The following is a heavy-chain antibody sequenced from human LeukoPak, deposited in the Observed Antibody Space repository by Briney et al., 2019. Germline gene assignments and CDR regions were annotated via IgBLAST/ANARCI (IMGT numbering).Heavy chain of an antibody. CDR1: GFTFSSYS. D-gene: IGHD2-15*01. Sequence: GGSLRLSCAASGFTFSSYSMNWVRQAPGKGLEWVSSISSSSSYIYYADSVKGRFTISRDNSKNTLYLQMNSLRAEDTAVYYCAKVRYYWYFDLWGRGTLVTVSS. CDR3: AKVRYYWYFDL. CDR2: ISSSSSYI. J-gene: IGHJ2*01. V-gene: IGHV3-21*04.